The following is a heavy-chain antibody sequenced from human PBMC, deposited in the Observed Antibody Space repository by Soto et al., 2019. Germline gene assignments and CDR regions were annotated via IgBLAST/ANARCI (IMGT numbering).Heavy chain of an antibody. CDR3: ARELIVEMATAYRNYYYYGMDV. Sequence: PGGSLRLSCAASGFTFSSYWMHWVRQAPGKGLVWVSRINSDGSSTRYADSVKGRFTISRDNAKNTLYLQMNSLRAEDTAVYYCARELIVEMATAYRNYYYYGMDVWGQGTTVTVSS. CDR1: GFTFSSYW. CDR2: INSDGSST. J-gene: IGHJ6*02. V-gene: IGHV3-74*01. D-gene: IGHD5-18*01.